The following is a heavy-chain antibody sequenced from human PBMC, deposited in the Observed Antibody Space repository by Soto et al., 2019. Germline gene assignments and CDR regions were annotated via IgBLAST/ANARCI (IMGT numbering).Heavy chain of an antibody. J-gene: IGHJ3*02. CDR1: GGSISSGGYY. CDR2: IYYSGST. CDR3: AWRGSYYYDSSGYYYASPGAFDI. D-gene: IGHD3-22*01. V-gene: IGHV4-31*03. Sequence: SETLSLGCTVSGGSISSGGYYWSWIRQHPGRGREWIGYIYYSGSTYYNPSLKSRVTISVDTSKHQFSLKLSSVTAADTAVYYCAWRGSYYYDSSGYYYASPGAFDIWGQGTMVT.